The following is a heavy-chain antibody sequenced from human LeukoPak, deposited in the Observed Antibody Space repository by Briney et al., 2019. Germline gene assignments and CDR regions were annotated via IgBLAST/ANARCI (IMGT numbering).Heavy chain of an antibody. V-gene: IGHV3-21*01. CDR2: ITTSDGNT. Sequence: GGSLRLSCAASGFTFSSYTMSWVRQAPGKGLEWVSTITTSDGNTYYADSVKGRFTISRDNAKNSLYLQMNSLRAEDTAVYYCARVGAVRDGYNGEFDYWGQGTLVTVSS. D-gene: IGHD5-24*01. CDR3: ARVGAVRDGYNGEFDY. J-gene: IGHJ4*02. CDR1: GFTFSSYT.